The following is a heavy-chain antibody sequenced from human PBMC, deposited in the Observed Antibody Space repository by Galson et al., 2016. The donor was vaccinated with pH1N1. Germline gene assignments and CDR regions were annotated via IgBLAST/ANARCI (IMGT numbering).Heavy chain of an antibody. J-gene: IGHJ6*02. CDR1: GFTCSSYG. D-gene: IGHD4-17*01. CDR2: IWYDGSVT. V-gene: IGHV3-33*06. Sequence: SLRLSCAASGFTCSSYGMHWVRQAPGKGLEWVARIWYDGSVTYHADSVMGRFTISRDNSKNTLYLQMNSLRAEDTAVYYCAKERHGDYALLYGMDVWGQGTTVIVSS. CDR3: AKERHGDYALLYGMDV.